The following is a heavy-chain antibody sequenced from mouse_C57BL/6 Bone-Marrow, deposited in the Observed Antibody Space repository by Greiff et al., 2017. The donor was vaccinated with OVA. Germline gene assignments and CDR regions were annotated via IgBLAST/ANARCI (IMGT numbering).Heavy chain of an antibody. CDR1: GYSFTGYY. CDR3: ARGEDYDYPAWFAY. D-gene: IGHD2-4*01. CDR2: INPSTGGT. J-gene: IGHJ3*01. V-gene: IGHV1-42*01. Sequence: EVHLVESGPELVKPGASVKISCKASGYSFTGYYMNWVKQSPEKSLEWIGEINPSTGGTTYNQKFKAKATLTVDKSSSTAYMQLKSLTSEDSAVYYCARGEDYDYPAWFAYWGQGTLVTVSA.